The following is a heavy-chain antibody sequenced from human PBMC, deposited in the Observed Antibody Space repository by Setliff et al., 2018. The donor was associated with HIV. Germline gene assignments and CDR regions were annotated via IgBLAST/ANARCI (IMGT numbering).Heavy chain of an antibody. D-gene: IGHD3-3*01. CDR1: DGSTSRGDYY. V-gene: IGHV4-61*09. CDR2: IYTSGSTSGST. J-gene: IGHJ3*02. CDR3: ARVVTHPYSGVVDAFDI. Sequence: PSETLSLTCTVSDGSTSRGDYYWNWIRQPAGKGLECLGHIYTSGSTSGSTNYNPSFKGRVAMSVDRSKNQFSLKLSSVTAADTAVYYCARVVTHPYSGVVDAFDIWGQGTMVTVSS.